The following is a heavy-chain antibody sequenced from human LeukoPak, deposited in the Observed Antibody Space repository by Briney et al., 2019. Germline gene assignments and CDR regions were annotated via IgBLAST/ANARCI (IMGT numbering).Heavy chain of an antibody. CDR1: GFTFSSYA. CDR3: ARGHCSGGSCYSFYFDY. V-gene: IGHV3-30-3*01. D-gene: IGHD2-15*01. CDR2: ISYDGSNK. J-gene: IGHJ4*02. Sequence: PGRSLRLSCAASGFTFSSYAMHWVRQAPGEGLEWVAVISYDGSNKYYADSVKGRFTISRDNSKNTLYLQMNSLRAEDTAVYYCARGHCSGGSCYSFYFDYWGQGTLVTVSS.